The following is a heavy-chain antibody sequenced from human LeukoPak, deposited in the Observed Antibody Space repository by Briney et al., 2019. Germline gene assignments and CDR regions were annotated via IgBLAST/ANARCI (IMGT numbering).Heavy chain of an antibody. CDR2: IKQGGSRQ. V-gene: IGHV3-7*01. J-gene: IGHJ3*02. CDR3: ARGRDYGGDSVRAFDI. CDR1: GFTFTNFW. Sequence: PGGSLRLSCAASGFTFTNFWMNWVRQAPGKGLEWVANIKQGGSRQSYVGSVTGRFTISRDNAKNSLYLQMNSLRAEDTAVYYCARGRDYGGDSVRAFDIWGQGTMVTVSS. D-gene: IGHD4-23*01.